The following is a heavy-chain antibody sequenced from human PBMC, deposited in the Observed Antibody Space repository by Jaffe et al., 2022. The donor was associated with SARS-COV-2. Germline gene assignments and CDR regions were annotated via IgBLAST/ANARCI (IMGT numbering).Heavy chain of an antibody. CDR3: ARGILTGYFNYYGMDV. V-gene: IGHV4-59*01. D-gene: IGHD3-9*01. CDR2: IYYSGST. J-gene: IGHJ6*02. CDR1: GGSISSYY. Sequence: QVQLQESGPGLVKPSETLSLTCTVSGGSISSYYWSWIRQPPGKGLEWIGYIYYSGSTNYNPSLKSRVTISVDTSKNQFSLKLSSVTAADTAVYYCARGILTGYFNYYGMDVWGQGTTVTVSS.